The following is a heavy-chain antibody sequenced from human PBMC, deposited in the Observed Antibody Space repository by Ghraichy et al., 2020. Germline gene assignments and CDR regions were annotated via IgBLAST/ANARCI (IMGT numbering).Heavy chain of an antibody. Sequence: SETLSLTCAVYGGSFSGYYWSWIRQPPGKGLEWIGEINHSGSTNYNPSLKSRVTISVDTSKNQFSLKLSSVTAADTAVYYCARGQGSGDDYWGQGTLVTVSS. J-gene: IGHJ4*02. CDR2: INHSGST. CDR1: GGSFSGYY. CDR3: ARGQGSGDDY. V-gene: IGHV4-34*01. D-gene: IGHD2-15*01.